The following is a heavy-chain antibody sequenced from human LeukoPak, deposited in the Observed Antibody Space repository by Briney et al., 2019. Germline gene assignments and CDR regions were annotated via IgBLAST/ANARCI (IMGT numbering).Heavy chain of an antibody. CDR3: ARSPYAYYFDY. D-gene: IGHD3-16*01. Sequence: PSETLSLTCIVSGGSISSSSYYWGWIRQPPGKGLEWIGSIYYSGSTYHNPSLKSRVTISVDTSKNQFSLKLSSVTAADTAVYYCARSPYAYYFDYWGQGTLVTVSS. J-gene: IGHJ4*02. CDR2: IYYSGST. CDR1: GGSISSSSYY. V-gene: IGHV4-39*01.